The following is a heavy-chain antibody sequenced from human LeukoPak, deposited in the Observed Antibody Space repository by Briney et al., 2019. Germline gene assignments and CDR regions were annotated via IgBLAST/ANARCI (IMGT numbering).Heavy chain of an antibody. D-gene: IGHD4-11*01. CDR1: GFSFSIFA. J-gene: IGHJ4*02. V-gene: IGHV3-64*02. CDR3: VRWGYYSNYDY. Sequence: PGGSLRLSCAASGFSFSIFAMHWVRQAPGKRLEYVSAITSNGGSTYYADSVKGRFTISRDNSKNTLYLQMGSLRPEDMAVYYCVRWGYYSNYDYWGQGTLVTVSS. CDR2: ITSNGGST.